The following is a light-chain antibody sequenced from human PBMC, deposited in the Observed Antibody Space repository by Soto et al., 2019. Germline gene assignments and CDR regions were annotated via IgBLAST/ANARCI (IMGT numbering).Light chain of an antibody. Sequence: DIQMTQSPSSLSASVGDRVTISCQASQDINTYLNWYQQKPGKAPNLLIYDSFNLETGVPSRFSGSGSGTDFTLTSSSRQPEDIGTFYCQQYQNLPYTLGQGTQLEIK. J-gene: IGKJ2*01. CDR3: QQYQNLPYT. CDR1: QDINTY. V-gene: IGKV1-33*01. CDR2: DSF.